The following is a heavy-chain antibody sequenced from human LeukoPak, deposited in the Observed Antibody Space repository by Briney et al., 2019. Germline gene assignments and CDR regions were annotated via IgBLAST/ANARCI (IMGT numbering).Heavy chain of an antibody. J-gene: IGHJ6*03. CDR2: IYYSGST. D-gene: IGHD5-12*01. Sequence: SETLSLTCTVSGGSISSYYWSWIRQPPGKGLEWIGYIYYSGSTNYNPSLKSRVTISVDTSKNKFSLKLSSVTAADTAVYYCARANGLPRSRAPMDVWGKGTRVTVSS. V-gene: IGHV4-59*01. CDR3: ARANGLPRSRAPMDV. CDR1: GGSISSYY.